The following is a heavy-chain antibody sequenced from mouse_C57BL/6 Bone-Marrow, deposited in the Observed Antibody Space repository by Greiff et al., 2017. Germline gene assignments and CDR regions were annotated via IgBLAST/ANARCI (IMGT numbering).Heavy chain of an antibody. CDR1: GFTFSSYG. J-gene: IGHJ2*01. D-gene: IGHD2-3*01. CDR2: ISSGGSYT. Sequence: DVKLQESGGDLVKPGGSLKLSCAASGFTFSSYGMSWVRQTPDKRLEWVATISSGGSYTYYPDSVKGRFTISRDNAKNTLYLQMSSLKSEDTDMYYCASGGWLLRYYFDYWGQGTTLTVSS. CDR3: ASGGWLLRYYFDY. V-gene: IGHV5-6*02.